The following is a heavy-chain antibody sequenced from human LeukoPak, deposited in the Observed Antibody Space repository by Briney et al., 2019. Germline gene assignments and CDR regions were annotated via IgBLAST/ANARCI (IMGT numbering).Heavy chain of an antibody. CDR2: IYYSGTT. CDR1: GGSISSYY. D-gene: IGHD6-13*01. Sequence: SETLSLTCTVSGGSISSYYWSWIRQPPGKGLEWIGYIYYSGTTNYNPSLKNRVTISVDTSKNQFSLKLSSVTAADTAVYYCARGVYIAAAQYGYWGQGTLVTASS. J-gene: IGHJ4*02. CDR3: ARGVYIAAAQYGY. V-gene: IGHV4-59*01.